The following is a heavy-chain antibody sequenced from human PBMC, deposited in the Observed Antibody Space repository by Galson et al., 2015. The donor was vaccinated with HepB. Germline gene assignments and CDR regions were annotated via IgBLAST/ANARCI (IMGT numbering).Heavy chain of an antibody. CDR3: ARAGFTFGGFTPFDF. J-gene: IGHJ4*02. CDR2: IYYSGST. D-gene: IGHD3-16*01. CDR1: GGSISSYY. V-gene: IGHV4-59*01. Sequence: TLSLTCTDPGGSISSYYWSWIRQPPGEGLEWIGHIYYSGSTKYNPSLKSRVTISVDKSKNPFSLKLSSVTAADTAVYYCARAGFTFGGFTPFDFWGQGTLVTVSS.